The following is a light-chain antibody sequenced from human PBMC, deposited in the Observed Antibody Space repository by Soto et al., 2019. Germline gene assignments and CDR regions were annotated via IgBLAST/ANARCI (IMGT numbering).Light chain of an antibody. CDR2: GTP. CDR3: QQYNSWVT. CDR1: QSVTTN. J-gene: IGKJ4*01. Sequence: EIVMTQSPATLSMSPGERATLSCRASQSVTTNLAWYQQKPGQAPRLLIYGTPNRAAGVPARYSGSRSGTDFTLTISSLQSEDFAVYYCQQYNSWVTFGGGTKVDIK. V-gene: IGKV3-15*01.